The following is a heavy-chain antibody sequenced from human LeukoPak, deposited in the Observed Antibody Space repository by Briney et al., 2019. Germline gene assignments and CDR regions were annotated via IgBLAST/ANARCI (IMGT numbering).Heavy chain of an antibody. CDR1: GGSISSSSYH. J-gene: IGHJ5*02. V-gene: IGHV4-39*07. D-gene: IGHD3-22*01. Sequence: SETLSLTCTVSGGSISSSSYHWGWIRQPPGKGLEWIGSIYHSGSTYYNPSLKSRVTISVDTSKNQFSLKLSSVTAADTAVYYCARDPSDYDSSGSNWFDPWGQGTLVTVSS. CDR2: IYHSGST. CDR3: ARDPSDYDSSGSNWFDP.